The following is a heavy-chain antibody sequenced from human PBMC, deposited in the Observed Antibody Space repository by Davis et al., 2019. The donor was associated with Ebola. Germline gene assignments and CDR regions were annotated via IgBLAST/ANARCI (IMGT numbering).Heavy chain of an antibody. V-gene: IGHV4-34*01. Sequence: SETLSLTCAVYGGSFSGYYWSWIRQPPGKGLEWIGEINHSRSTNYNPSLKSRVTISVDTSKNQFSLKLSSVTAADTAVYYCARDRGIAARRFDYWGQGTLVTVSS. CDR1: GGSFSGYY. CDR2: INHSRST. D-gene: IGHD6-6*01. CDR3: ARDRGIAARRFDY. J-gene: IGHJ4*02.